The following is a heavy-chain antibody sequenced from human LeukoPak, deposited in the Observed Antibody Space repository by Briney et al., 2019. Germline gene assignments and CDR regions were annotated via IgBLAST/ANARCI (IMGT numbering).Heavy chain of an antibody. D-gene: IGHD3-10*01. Sequence: SETLSLTCSVSGGSIRSYYWSWIRQPPGKGLEWIGYIYYSGNTNYNPSLKSRVTISVDTSKNQFSLKLSSVTAADTAVYYCARDKEPLTMVRGVTMGYWGQGTLVTVSS. V-gene: IGHV4-59*01. CDR1: GGSIRSYY. J-gene: IGHJ4*02. CDR3: ARDKEPLTMVRGVTMGY. CDR2: IYYSGNT.